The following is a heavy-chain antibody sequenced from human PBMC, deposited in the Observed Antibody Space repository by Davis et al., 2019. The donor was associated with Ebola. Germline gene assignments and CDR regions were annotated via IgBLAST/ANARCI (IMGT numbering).Heavy chain of an antibody. CDR2: ISWNSGSI. Sequence: SLKISCAASGFTFSSYAMNWVRQAPGKGLEWVSGISWNSGSIGYADSVKGRFTISRDNAKNSLYLQMNSLRAEDTALYYCAKGPLGYCTGGVCYGAPYYYYGMDVWGQGTTVTASS. V-gene: IGHV3-9*01. D-gene: IGHD2-8*02. CDR1: GFTFSSYA. J-gene: IGHJ6*02. CDR3: AKGPLGYCTGGVCYGAPYYYYGMDV.